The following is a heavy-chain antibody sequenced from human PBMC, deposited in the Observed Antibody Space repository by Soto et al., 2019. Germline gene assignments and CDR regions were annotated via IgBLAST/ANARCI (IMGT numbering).Heavy chain of an antibody. CDR1: GFSLSTSGVG. Sequence: QITLKESGPPLVKPTQTLTLTCTFSGFSLSTSGVGVGWIRQPPGKALEWLALIYWDDDKRYSPSLKSRLTNTGETPKHQVVLTMAIMDPVETATYYWARRQVAAAGFDYWGQGTRVTGSS. V-gene: IGHV2-5*02. CDR3: ARRQVAAAGFDY. CDR2: IYWDDDK. D-gene: IGHD6-13*01. J-gene: IGHJ4*02.